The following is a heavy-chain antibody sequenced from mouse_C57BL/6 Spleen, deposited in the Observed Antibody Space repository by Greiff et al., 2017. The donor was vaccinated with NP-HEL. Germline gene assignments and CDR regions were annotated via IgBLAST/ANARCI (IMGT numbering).Heavy chain of an antibody. CDR3: ARSRAITTAYYYAMDY. J-gene: IGHJ4*01. CDR2: IHPSDSDT. CDR1: GYTFTSYW. V-gene: IGHV1-74*01. D-gene: IGHD1-2*01. Sequence: QVQLQQPGAELVKPGASVKVSCKASGYTFTSYWMHWVKQRPGQGLEWIGRIHPSDSDTNYNQKFKGKATLTVDKSSSTAYMQLSSLTSEDSAVYYCARSRAITTAYYYAMDYWGQGTSVTVSS.